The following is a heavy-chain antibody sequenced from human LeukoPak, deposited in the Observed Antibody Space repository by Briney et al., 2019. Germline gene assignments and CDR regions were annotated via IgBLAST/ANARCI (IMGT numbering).Heavy chain of an antibody. J-gene: IGHJ4*02. CDR3: ATGPYSTSPHFDY. CDR2: INPNNGGT. CDR1: GYSFTGYY. V-gene: IGHV1-2*02. D-gene: IGHD6-6*01. Sequence: GASVKVSCKASGYSFTGYYMHWVRQAPGQGLEWMGWINPNNGGTHYAQKFHGRVTMTRDTSISTAYMKLSSLRSDDTAIYYCATGPYSTSPHFDYWGQGTLVTVSS.